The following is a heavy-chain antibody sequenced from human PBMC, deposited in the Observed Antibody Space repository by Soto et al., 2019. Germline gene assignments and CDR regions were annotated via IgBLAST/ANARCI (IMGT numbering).Heavy chain of an antibody. CDR1: GGSFSGYY. V-gene: IGHV4-34*01. CDR2: INHSGST. CDR3: ARGLSDILVVPAATRIDY. J-gene: IGHJ4*02. D-gene: IGHD2-2*01. Sequence: QVQLQQWGAGLLKPSETLSLTCAVYGGSFSGYYWSWIRQPPGKGLEWIGEINHSGSTNYNPSLKSRVTISVDTSKNQFSLKLSSVTAADTAVYYCARGLSDILVVPAATRIDYWGQGTLVTVSS.